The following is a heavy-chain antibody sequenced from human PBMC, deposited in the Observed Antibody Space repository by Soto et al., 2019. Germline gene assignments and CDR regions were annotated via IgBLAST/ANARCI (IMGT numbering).Heavy chain of an antibody. CDR1: GFTFSSYW. V-gene: IGHV3-7*03. J-gene: IGHJ6*02. D-gene: IGHD5-18*01. Sequence: GGSLSLSCAASGFTFSSYWMSWVRQAPGKGLEWVANIKQDGSEKYYVDSVKGRFTISRDNAKNSLYLQMNSLRAEDTAVYYCASAGTAMVPYGMDVWGQGTTVTVSS. CDR2: IKQDGSEK. CDR3: ASAGTAMVPYGMDV.